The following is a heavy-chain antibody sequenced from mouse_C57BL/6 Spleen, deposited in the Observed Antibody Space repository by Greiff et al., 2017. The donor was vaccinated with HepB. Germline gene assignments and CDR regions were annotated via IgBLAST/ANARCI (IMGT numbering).Heavy chain of an antibody. J-gene: IGHJ4*01. V-gene: IGHV1-42*01. Sequence: EVMLVESGPELVKPGASVKISCKASGYSFTGYYMNWVKQSPEKSLEWIGEINPSTGGTTYNQKFKAKATLTVDKSSSTAYMQLKSLTSEDSAVYYCARSGITTVVATREGYAMDYWGQGTSVTVSS. D-gene: IGHD1-1*01. CDR2: INPSTGGT. CDR1: GYSFTGYY. CDR3: ARSGITTVVATREGYAMDY.